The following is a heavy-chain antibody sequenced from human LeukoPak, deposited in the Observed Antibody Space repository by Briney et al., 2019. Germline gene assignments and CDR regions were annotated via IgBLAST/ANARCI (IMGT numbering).Heavy chain of an antibody. J-gene: IGHJ4*02. CDR2: INPSGTGT. CDR1: GYTFTDYY. Sequence: GASVKVSCKPSGYTFTDYYIHWVRQAPGQGLEWMGLINPSGTGTNYAQKFRGRVTLTRDTSTTTVYMELSSLRSEDTAVYYCAREEHGGYFDYWGQGNPVTVSS. V-gene: IGHV1-46*01. D-gene: IGHD2-15*01. CDR3: AREEHGGYFDY.